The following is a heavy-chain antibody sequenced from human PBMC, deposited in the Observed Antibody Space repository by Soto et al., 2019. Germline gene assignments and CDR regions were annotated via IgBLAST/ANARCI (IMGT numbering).Heavy chain of an antibody. CDR3: ATVGYISWFDP. J-gene: IGHJ5*02. CDR1: GYSLTELS. D-gene: IGHD6-13*01. V-gene: IGHV1-24*01. Sequence: ASAKVSWKVSGYSLTELSMRWVRQAPGKGLEWMGGFDPEDGETIYAQKFQGRVTMTEDTSTDTAYMELSSLRSEDTAVYYCATVGYISWFDPWGQGTLVTVSS. CDR2: FDPEDGET.